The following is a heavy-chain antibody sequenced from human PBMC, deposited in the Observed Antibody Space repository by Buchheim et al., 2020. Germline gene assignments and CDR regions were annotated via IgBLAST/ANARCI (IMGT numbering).Heavy chain of an antibody. D-gene: IGHD3-16*01. CDR3: ARGGDYYYGMDV. CDR2: VYYSASTNY. J-gene: IGHJ6*02. V-gene: IGHV4-59*01. CDR1: GGSIISYY. Sequence: QVQLQESGPGLVKPSETLSLTCTVSGGSIISYYWSWIRQPPGKGLEWIGYVYYSASTNYNYNPSLRSRVTISGDTSKKHLSLKLSSVTAADTAVYYCARGGDYYYGMDVWGQGTT.